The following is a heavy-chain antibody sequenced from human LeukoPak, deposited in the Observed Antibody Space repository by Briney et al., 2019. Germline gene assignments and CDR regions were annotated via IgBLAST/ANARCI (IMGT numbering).Heavy chain of an antibody. CDR1: EFTFSTYW. CDR3: AREWDLPGAYYMDV. CDR2: ISRDGSNT. V-gene: IGHV3-74*01. Sequence: GGSLRLSCAASEFTFSTYWMHWVRQAPGKGLVWVSRISRDGSNTFYADSVKGRFTISRDNAKNTLYLQMNSLRGDDTAVYCCAREWDLPGAYYMDVWGKGTTVTVSS. J-gene: IGHJ6*03. D-gene: IGHD1-26*01.